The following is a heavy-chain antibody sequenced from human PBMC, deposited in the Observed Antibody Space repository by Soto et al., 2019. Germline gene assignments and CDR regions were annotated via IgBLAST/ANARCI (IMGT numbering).Heavy chain of an antibody. J-gene: IGHJ6*02. CDR2: TYDRSKRSK. D-gene: IGHD3-10*01. Sequence: PSQTLSLTFAISRYSLSSNFAARNSIGQSPSRRLERLRRTYDRSKRSKDYAVSVKSRITFNPDTSKYQFSLQLNSVTPEDTAVYYCAREYYYGSGSYGMDVWGQGTTVTVSS. CDR3: AREYYYGSGSYGMDV. V-gene: IGHV6-1*01. CDR1: RYSLSSNFAA.